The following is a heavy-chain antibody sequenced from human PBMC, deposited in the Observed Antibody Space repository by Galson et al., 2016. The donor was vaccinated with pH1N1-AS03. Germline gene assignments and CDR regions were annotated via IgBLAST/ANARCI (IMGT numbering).Heavy chain of an antibody. CDR2: INGGNGNT. Sequence: SVKVSCKASGYTFTNYAVHWVRQAPGQRLEWMGWINGGNGNTKFSRKFQGRVTLTRDTSASTAYMELSSLRSEDTAVYFCARAENYYDQFFDYWGQGTLVTVSS. D-gene: IGHD3-22*01. CDR1: GYTFTNYA. CDR3: ARAENYYDQFFDY. V-gene: IGHV1-3*01. J-gene: IGHJ4*02.